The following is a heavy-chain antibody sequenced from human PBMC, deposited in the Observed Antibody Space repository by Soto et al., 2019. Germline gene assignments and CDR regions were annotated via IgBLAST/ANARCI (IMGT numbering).Heavy chain of an antibody. CDR3: ARRYGGNFDY. CDR2: IYYSGST. J-gene: IGHJ4*02. CDR1: GGSVSSGSYY. V-gene: IGHV4-61*01. Sequence: SETLSLTCTVSGGSVSSGSYYWSWIRQPPGEGLEWIGYIYYSGSTNYNPSLKSRVTISVDTSKNQFSLKLSSVTAADTAVYYCARRYGGNFDYWGQGTLVTVSS. D-gene: IGHD1-26*01.